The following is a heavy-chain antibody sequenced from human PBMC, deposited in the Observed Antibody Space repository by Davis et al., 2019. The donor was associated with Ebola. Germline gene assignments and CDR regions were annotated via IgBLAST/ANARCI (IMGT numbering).Heavy chain of an antibody. V-gene: IGHV3-9*01. J-gene: IGHJ4*02. Sequence: PGGSLRLSCAASGFTFDDYAMHWVRHAPGKGLEWVSGISWNSGSIGYADSVKGRFTISRDNAKNSLYLQMNSLRAEDTALYYCAKDWVTTVTTGYYFDYWGQGTLVTVSS. CDR3: AKDWVTTVTTGYYFDY. CDR1: GFTFDDYA. D-gene: IGHD4-17*01. CDR2: ISWNSGSI.